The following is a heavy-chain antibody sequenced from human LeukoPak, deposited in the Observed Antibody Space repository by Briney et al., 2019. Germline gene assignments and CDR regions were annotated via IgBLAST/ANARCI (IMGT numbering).Heavy chain of an antibody. D-gene: IGHD4-17*01. V-gene: IGHV1-8*01. Sequence: GASVKVSCKASGYTFTSYGINWVRQATGQGLEWMGWMNPNSGNTGYAQKFQGRVTMARNTSISTAYMELSSLRSEDTAVYYCARGTGDYAFDDYWGQGTLVTVSS. J-gene: IGHJ4*02. CDR3: ARGTGDYAFDDY. CDR1: GYTFTSYG. CDR2: MNPNSGNT.